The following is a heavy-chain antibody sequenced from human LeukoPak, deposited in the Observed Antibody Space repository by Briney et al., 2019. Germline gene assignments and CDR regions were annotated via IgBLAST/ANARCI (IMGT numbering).Heavy chain of an antibody. D-gene: IGHD3-10*01. J-gene: IGHJ4*02. CDR3: ARPYYGSGIYFDY. CDR1: GFTFSSYS. V-gene: IGHV3-21*04. Sequence: GGSLRLSCAASGFTFSSYSMNWVRQAPGKGLEWVSSISSSSSYIYYADSVKGRFTISRDNAKNSLYLQMNSLRAEDTAVYYCARPYYGSGIYFDYWGQGTLVTVSS. CDR2: ISSSSSYI.